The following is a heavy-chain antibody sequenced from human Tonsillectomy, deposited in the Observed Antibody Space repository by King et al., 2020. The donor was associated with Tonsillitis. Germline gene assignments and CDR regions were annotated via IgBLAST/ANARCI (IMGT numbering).Heavy chain of an antibody. D-gene: IGHD5-12*01. V-gene: IGHV3-23*04. CDR3: AKDRRESGYGREDG. J-gene: IGHJ6*04. CDR2: IRGSGGST. Sequence: VQLVESGGGLVQPGGSLRLSCAASGFTFSSYAMSGVRQAPGKGLEWVSAIRGSGGSTYYADSVKGRFTISRDNSKNTLYLQMNSLRAEDTAGYYCAKDRRESGYGREDGWGKGTTVTVSS. CDR1: GFTFSSYA.